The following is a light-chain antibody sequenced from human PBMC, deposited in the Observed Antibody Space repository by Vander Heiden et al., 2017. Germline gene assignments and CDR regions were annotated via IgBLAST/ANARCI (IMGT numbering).Light chain of an antibody. CDR3: AAWDDSLSAVV. J-gene: IGLJ2*01. CDR1: SSNIGSNY. V-gene: IGLV1-47*02. Sequence: QSVLTQPPSASGTPGQRVTIPCSGSSSNIGSNYVYWYQQLPGTAPKLLIYSNNQRPSGVPDRFSGSKSGTSASLAISGLRSEDEADYYCAAWDDSLSAVVFGGGTKLTVL. CDR2: SNN.